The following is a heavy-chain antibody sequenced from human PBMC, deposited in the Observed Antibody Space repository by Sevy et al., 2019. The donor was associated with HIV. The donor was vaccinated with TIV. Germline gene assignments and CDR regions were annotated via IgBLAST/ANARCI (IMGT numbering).Heavy chain of an antibody. Sequence: GGSLRLSCATSGFTFNIYSMNWVRQAPGKGLEWVSSISSTGNTIYYADSVRGRFTVSRDNAENSLYLQMDSLRAEDTAVYYCARSYDYWGQGTLVTVSS. V-gene: IGHV3-21*01. CDR3: ARSYDY. CDR1: GFTFNIYS. J-gene: IGHJ4*02. CDR2: ISSTGNTI.